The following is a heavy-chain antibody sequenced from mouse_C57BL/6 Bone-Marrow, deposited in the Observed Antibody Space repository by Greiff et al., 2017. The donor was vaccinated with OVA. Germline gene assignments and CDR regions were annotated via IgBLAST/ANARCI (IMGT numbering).Heavy chain of an antibody. CDR2: IYPGGGYT. V-gene: IGHV1-63*01. Sequence: VQLQQSGAELVRPGTSVKMSCKASGYTFTNYWIGWAKQRPGHGLEWIGDIYPGGGYTNYNEKFKGKATLTADKSSSTAYMQFSSLTSEDSAIYYCARSLYYYGSSYLSFAYWGQGTLVTVSA. CDR3: ARSLYYYGSSYLSFAY. D-gene: IGHD1-1*01. CDR1: GYTFTNYW. J-gene: IGHJ3*01.